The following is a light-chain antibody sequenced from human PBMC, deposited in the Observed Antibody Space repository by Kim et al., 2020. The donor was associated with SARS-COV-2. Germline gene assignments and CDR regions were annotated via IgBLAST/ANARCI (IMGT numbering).Light chain of an antibody. V-gene: IGKV3-15*01. CDR3: HQYNNWPLYS. Sequence: VSPGERAPLSCRASQNVGSSLAWYQQKPGQAPRLLIYDASTRATVIPARFSGSGSGTEFTLTISSLQSEDFAVYYCHQYNNWPLYSFGQGTKLEI. CDR1: QNVGSS. CDR2: DAS. J-gene: IGKJ2*03.